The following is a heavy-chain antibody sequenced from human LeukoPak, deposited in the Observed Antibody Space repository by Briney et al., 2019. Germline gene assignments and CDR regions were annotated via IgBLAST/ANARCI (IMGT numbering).Heavy chain of an antibody. CDR2: MNPNSGNT. CDR3: ARGRRIAAGYYFDY. J-gene: IGHJ4*02. Sequence: ASGKVSCKASGYTLTSYDINWVRQATGQGLEWMGWMNPNSGNTGYAQKFQGRVTITRNTSISTAYMELSGLRSEDTAVYYCARGRRIAAGYYFDYWGQGTLVTVSS. D-gene: IGHD6-6*01. V-gene: IGHV1-8*01. CDR1: GYTLTSYD.